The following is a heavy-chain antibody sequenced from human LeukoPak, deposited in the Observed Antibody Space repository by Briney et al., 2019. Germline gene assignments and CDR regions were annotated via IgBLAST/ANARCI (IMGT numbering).Heavy chain of an antibody. CDR2: ISSSSSYI. Sequence: GGSLRLSCAASGFTFSSYSMNWVRQAPGKGLEWVSSISSSSSYIYYADSVKGRFTISRDNAKNSLYLQMSSLRAEDTAVYYCAKNVLLAPRELDYWGRGALVTVSS. CDR3: AKNVLLAPRELDY. V-gene: IGHV3-21*01. J-gene: IGHJ4*02. CDR1: GFTFSSYS. D-gene: IGHD3-10*01.